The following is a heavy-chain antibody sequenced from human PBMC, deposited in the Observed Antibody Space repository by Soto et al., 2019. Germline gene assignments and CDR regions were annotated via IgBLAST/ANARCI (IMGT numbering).Heavy chain of an antibody. V-gene: IGHV4-30-4*01. CDR1: GGSISSGDYF. CDR3: AREPRA. Sequence: PSETLSLTCAVSGGSISSGDYFWTWIRQPPGKGLEWIGYIYYNGISYYNPSLKSRVTISVDTSNNQFSLKLRSVTAADTAVYYCAREPRAWGQGTLVTVSS. CDR2: IYYNGIS. J-gene: IGHJ5*02.